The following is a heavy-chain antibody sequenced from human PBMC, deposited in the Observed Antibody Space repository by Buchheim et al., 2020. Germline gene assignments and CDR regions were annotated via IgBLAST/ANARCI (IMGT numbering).Heavy chain of an antibody. CDR2: IYYSGST. CDR3: ARHEPGYYYYYGMDV. CDR1: GGSISSSSYY. Sequence: QLQLQESGPGLVKPSDTLSLTCTVSGGSISSSSYYWGWIRQPPGKGLEWIGSIYYSGSTYYNPSLKSRVTISVDPSKNQFSLKLSSVTAADTAVYYCARHEPGYYYYYGMDVWGQGTT. J-gene: IGHJ6*02. V-gene: IGHV4-39*01.